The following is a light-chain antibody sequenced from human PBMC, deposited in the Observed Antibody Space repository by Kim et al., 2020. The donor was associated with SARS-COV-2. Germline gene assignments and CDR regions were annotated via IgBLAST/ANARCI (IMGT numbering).Light chain of an antibody. CDR1: QGISQY. CDR3: QQYYSYPIT. CDR2: AAS. V-gene: IGKV1-16*02. J-gene: IGKJ5*01. Sequence: ASGGYTVTITCRASQGISQYLAWFRQKPGKAPESLIYAASSLESGVPSKFSGHGSGTDFTLTITGLQPEDSATYFCQQYYSYPITFGQGTRLEIK.